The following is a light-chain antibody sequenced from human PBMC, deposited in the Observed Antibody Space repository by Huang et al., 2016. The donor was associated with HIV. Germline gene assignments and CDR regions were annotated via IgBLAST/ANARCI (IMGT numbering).Light chain of an antibody. CDR2: GAS. V-gene: IGKV3-15*01. Sequence: ILLTHSPATLSVSPGERATLASRAGQSVRSNLAWYQQKPGQAPRLLMYGASTRATGIPARFSGSASGTEFTLTISSLQSEDFAVYYCQQYNNWPWAFGQGTKVEIK. J-gene: IGKJ1*01. CDR3: QQYNNWPWA. CDR1: QSVRSN.